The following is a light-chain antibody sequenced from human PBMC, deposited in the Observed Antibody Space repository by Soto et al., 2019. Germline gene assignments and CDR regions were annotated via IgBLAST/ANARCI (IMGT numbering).Light chain of an antibody. V-gene: IGKV1-6*02. CDR1: QDVRNE. CDR2: AAS. Sequence: AVQMTQSPPSLSASVGDRVTITCRASQDVRNELSWYQQKPGKAPDLLICAASTLQSGVPSRFSGSGSGTDFTLTLNRLQPEDFATYYCLQDYSHPLTFGQGTKLQIK. J-gene: IGKJ2*01. CDR3: LQDYSHPLT.